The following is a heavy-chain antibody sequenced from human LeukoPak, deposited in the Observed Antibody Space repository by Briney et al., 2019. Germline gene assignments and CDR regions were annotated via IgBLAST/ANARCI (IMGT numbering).Heavy chain of an antibody. J-gene: IGHJ4*02. V-gene: IGHV1-2*04. Sequence: ASVKVSCKASGYTFTVYYMHWVRQAPGQGREWMGWINPNSGGTNYAQKFQGWVTMTRDTSISTAYMELSRLRSDDTAVYYCARDNRGILWFGAPRLFYFDYWGQGTLVTVSS. D-gene: IGHD3-10*01. CDR3: ARDNRGILWFGAPRLFYFDY. CDR2: INPNSGGT. CDR1: GYTFTVYY.